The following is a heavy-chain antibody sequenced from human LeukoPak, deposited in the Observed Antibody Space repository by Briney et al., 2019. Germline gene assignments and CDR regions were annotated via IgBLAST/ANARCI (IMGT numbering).Heavy chain of an antibody. J-gene: IGHJ5*02. D-gene: IGHD6-13*01. V-gene: IGHV3-7*01. CDR2: LKQDGSEK. Sequence: GGSLRLSCAASGFTFSSYWMSWVRQAPGKGLEWVANLKQDGSEKYYVDSVKGRFTISRDNAKNSLYLQMNSLRAEDTAVYYCARARAAAGNLEEFNWFDPWGQGTLVTVSS. CDR1: GFTFSSYW. CDR3: ARARAAAGNLEEFNWFDP.